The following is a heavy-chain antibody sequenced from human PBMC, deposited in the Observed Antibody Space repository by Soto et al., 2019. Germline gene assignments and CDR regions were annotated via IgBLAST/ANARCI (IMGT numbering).Heavy chain of an antibody. CDR3: ARRYGYYFDY. J-gene: IGHJ4*02. CDR1: VGSISSYY. D-gene: IGHD4-17*01. Sequence: QVQLQESGPGLVKPSETLSLTCTVSVGSISSYYWSWIRQPPGKGLEWIGYIYYSGSTNYNPSLKSRVTISVDTSKNQLSLKLSSVTAADTAVYYCARRYGYYFDYWGQGTLVTVSS. CDR2: IYYSGST. V-gene: IGHV4-59*08.